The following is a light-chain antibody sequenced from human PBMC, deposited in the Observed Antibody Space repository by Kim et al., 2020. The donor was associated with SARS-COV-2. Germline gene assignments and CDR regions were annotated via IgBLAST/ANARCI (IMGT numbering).Light chain of an antibody. CDR2: AAS. CDR1: QSISSY. J-gene: IGKJ1*01. Sequence: DIQMTQSPSSLSASIGDRVTITCRASQSISSYLHWYQQKPGKAPKLLIYAASNLQSGVPSNFSGSGSGTDFTLTISSLQPEDFATYYCQQSYSSPKAFCQGTKVVIK. CDR3: QQSYSSPKA. V-gene: IGKV1-39*01.